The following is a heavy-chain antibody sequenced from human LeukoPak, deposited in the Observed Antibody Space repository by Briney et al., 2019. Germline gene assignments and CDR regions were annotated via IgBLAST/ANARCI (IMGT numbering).Heavy chain of an antibody. J-gene: IGHJ2*01. Sequence: SETLSLTCTVSGGTISSYYWSWVRQPPGKGLEYIGYIYYSGNTNSNPSLNSRVTISVDTSKNQFSLKLISVTAADTAVYYCAIRVSGTPLEYYFDLWGRGTLVTVSS. CDR2: IYYSGNT. V-gene: IGHV4-59*08. CDR1: GGTISSYY. CDR3: AIRVSGTPLEYYFDL. D-gene: IGHD2-2*01.